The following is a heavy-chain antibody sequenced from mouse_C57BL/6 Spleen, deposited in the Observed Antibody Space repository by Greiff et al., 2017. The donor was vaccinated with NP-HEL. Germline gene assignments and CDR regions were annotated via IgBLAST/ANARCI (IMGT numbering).Heavy chain of an antibody. J-gene: IGHJ1*03. CDR1: GYTFTSYD. V-gene: IGHV1-85*01. CDR3: ARSRNYYGSSPWYFDV. D-gene: IGHD1-1*01. Sequence: VQLQQSGPELVKPGASVKLSCKASGYTFTSYDINWVKQRPGQGLEWIGWIYPRDGSTKYNEKFKGKATLTVDTSSSTAYMELHSLTSEDSAVYFCARSRNYYGSSPWYFDVWGTGTTVTVSS. CDR2: IYPRDGST.